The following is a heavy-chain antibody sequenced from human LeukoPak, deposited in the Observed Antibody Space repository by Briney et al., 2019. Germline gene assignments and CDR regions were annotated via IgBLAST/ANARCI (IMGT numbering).Heavy chain of an antibody. CDR3: ARLAVHTSTFDY. Sequence: GGSPRLSCAASGFTFSDYYMSWIRQAPGKGLEWVSYISSSGSTIYYADSVKGRFTISRDNAKNSLYLQMNSLRAEDTAVYYCARLAVHTSTFDYWGQGTLVTVSS. CDR1: GFTFSDYY. CDR2: ISSSGSTI. D-gene: IGHD1-1*01. J-gene: IGHJ4*02. V-gene: IGHV3-11*01.